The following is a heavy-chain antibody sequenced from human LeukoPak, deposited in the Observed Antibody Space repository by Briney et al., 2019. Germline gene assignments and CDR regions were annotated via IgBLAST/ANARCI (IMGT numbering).Heavy chain of an antibody. CDR1: GFTFSTYW. J-gene: IGHJ5*02. Sequence: AGGSLRLSCAASGFTFSTYWMHWVRQAPGKGLVWVSRISTDGSSTNYADSVKGRFTISRDNAKSTLYLQMNSLRAEDMAVYYCARDQATSNVLGPWGQGTLVTVSS. D-gene: IGHD5-24*01. V-gene: IGHV3-74*01. CDR2: ISTDGSST. CDR3: ARDQATSNVLGP.